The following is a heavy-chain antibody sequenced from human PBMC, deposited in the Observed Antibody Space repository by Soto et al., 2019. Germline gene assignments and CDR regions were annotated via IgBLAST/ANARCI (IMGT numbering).Heavy chain of an antibody. Sequence: SETLSLTCTVSGGSVSSGSYYWSWIRQPPGKGLEWIGYIYYSGSTNYNPSLKSRVTISVDTSKNQFSLKLSSVTAADTAVYYCARGTTGDWGPSPYYFDYWGQGTLVTVSS. CDR3: ARGTTGDWGPSPYYFDY. CDR2: IYYSGST. CDR1: GGSVSSGSYY. D-gene: IGHD7-27*01. J-gene: IGHJ4*02. V-gene: IGHV4-61*01.